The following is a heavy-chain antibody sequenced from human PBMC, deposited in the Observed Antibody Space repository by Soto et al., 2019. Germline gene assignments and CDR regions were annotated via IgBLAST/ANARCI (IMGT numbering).Heavy chain of an antibody. CDR3: AREMVDIVATPLYYYGMDV. Sequence: SETLSLTCTVSGGSISSGDYYWSWIRQPPGKGLEWIGYIYYSGSTYYNPSLKSRVTISVDTSKNQFSLKLSSVTAADTAVYYCAREMVDIVATPLYYYGMDVWGQGTTVTVSS. CDR2: IYYSGST. D-gene: IGHD5-12*01. J-gene: IGHJ6*02. V-gene: IGHV4-30-4*01. CDR1: GGSISSGDYY.